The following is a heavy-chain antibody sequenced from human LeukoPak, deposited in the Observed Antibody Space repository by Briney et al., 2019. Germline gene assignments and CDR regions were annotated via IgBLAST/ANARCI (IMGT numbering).Heavy chain of an antibody. CDR3: ARGYYDSSDFEYFQH. Sequence: GASVKVSCRASGYTFTGYYMHWVRQAPGQGLEWMGWINPNSGGTNYAQKFQGRVTMTRETTISTAYMELSRLRSDDTAVFYCARGYYDSSDFEYFQHWGQGTLVTVSS. D-gene: IGHD3-22*01. CDR2: INPNSGGT. CDR1: GYTFTGYY. V-gene: IGHV1-2*02. J-gene: IGHJ1*01.